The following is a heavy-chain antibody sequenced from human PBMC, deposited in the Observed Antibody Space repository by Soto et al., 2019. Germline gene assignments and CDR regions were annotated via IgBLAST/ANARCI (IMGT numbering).Heavy chain of an antibody. D-gene: IGHD2-2*01. CDR3: ARAPTRVVVPAAMSGRPYYSGMDV. Sequence: QVQLVQSGAEVKKPGASVKVSCKASGYTFTSYGISWVRQAPGQGLEWMGGISAYNGNTNYAQKLQGRVTTTTDTSTSTAYMELRSLRSDDTAVYYCARAPTRVVVPAAMSGRPYYSGMDVWGQGTTVTVSS. J-gene: IGHJ6*02. V-gene: IGHV1-18*01. CDR2: ISAYNGNT. CDR1: GYTFTSYG.